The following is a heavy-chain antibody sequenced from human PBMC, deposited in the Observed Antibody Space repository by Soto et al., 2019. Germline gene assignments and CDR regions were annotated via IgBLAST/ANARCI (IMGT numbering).Heavy chain of an antibody. J-gene: IGHJ6*03. V-gene: IGHV1-18*01. D-gene: IGHD2-2*01. CDR1: GYTFTSYG. CDR2: ISAYNGNT. CDR3: ARGFPPLIASIVVVPAATDYMDV. Sequence: ASVKVSCQASGYTFTSYGISWVRQAPGQGLEWMGWISAYNGNTNYAQKLQGRVTMTTDTSTSTAYMELRSLRSDDTAVYYCARGFPPLIASIVVVPAATDYMDVWGKGTTVTVSS.